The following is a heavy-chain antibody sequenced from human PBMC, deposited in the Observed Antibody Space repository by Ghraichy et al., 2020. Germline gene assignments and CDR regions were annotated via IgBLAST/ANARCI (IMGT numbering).Heavy chain of an antibody. D-gene: IGHD5-18*01. J-gene: IGHJ4*02. Sequence: GGSLRLSCVVSGFSFSNFEMNWVRQAPGKGLEWVSYIRTTGTIMYYADSVKGRFTISRDNAKNSLYLQMNSLRVEDTAVYYCARNYYVSTSMAEFDSWGQGTLVTVSS. CDR1: GFSFSNFE. V-gene: IGHV3-48*03. CDR3: ARNYYVSTSMAEFDS. CDR2: IRTTGTIM.